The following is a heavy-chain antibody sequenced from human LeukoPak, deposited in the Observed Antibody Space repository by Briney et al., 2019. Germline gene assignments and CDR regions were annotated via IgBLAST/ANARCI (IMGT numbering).Heavy chain of an antibody. CDR3: AGSSIAAAPSEAWFDP. CDR2: IYPGDSDT. D-gene: IGHD6-13*01. CDR1: GYSFTSYW. Sequence: GESLKISCKGSGYSFTSYWIGWVRQMPGKGLEWMGIIYPGDSDTRYSPSFQGQVTISADKSISTAYLQWSSLKASDTAMYYCAGSSIAAAPSEAWFDPRGQGTLVTVSS. V-gene: IGHV5-51*01. J-gene: IGHJ5*02.